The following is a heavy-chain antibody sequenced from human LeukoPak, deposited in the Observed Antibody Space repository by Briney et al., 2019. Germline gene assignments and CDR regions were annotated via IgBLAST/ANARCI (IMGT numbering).Heavy chain of an antibody. CDR1: GFIFSDYY. CDR3: ARRTRSQDFDY. Sequence: GGSLRLSCAASGFIFSDYYMTWIRQAPGKGLEWVSYITNIDSTKKYADSVKGRFTISRDNAKNSLFLQMNSLRAEDTAVYYCARRTRSQDFDYWGQGTLVTVSS. V-gene: IGHV3-11*04. D-gene: IGHD2-15*01. CDR2: ITNIDSTK. J-gene: IGHJ4*02.